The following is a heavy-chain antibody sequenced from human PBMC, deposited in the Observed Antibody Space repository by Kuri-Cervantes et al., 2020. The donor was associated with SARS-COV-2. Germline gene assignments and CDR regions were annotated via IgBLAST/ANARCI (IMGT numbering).Heavy chain of an antibody. V-gene: IGHV4-59*01. Sequence: GSLILSCTVSGGSISSYYWSWIRQPPGKGLEWIGYIYYRGSTNYNPSLKSRVTISVDTSKNQFSLKLSSVTAADTAVYYCARDRLGSDVWGKGTTVTASS. CDR2: IYYRGST. CDR3: ARDRLGSDV. D-gene: IGHD6-25*01. CDR1: GGSISSYY. J-gene: IGHJ6*04.